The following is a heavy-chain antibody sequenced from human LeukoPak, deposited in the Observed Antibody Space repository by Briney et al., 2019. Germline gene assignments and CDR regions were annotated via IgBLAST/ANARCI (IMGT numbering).Heavy chain of an antibody. CDR3: ARDAAVAGIPAFDY. J-gene: IGHJ4*02. CDR2: IYSGGST. Sequence: GGSLRLSCAASGFIFTDYGMHWVRQAPGKGLEWVSVIYSGGSTYYADSVKGRFTISRDNSKNTLYLQMNSLRAEDTAVYYCARDAAVAGIPAFDYWGQGTLVTVSS. D-gene: IGHD6-19*01. V-gene: IGHV3-NL1*01. CDR1: GFIFTDYG.